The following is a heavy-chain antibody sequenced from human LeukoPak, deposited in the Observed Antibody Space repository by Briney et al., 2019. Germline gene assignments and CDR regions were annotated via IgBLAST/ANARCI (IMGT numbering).Heavy chain of an antibody. Sequence: GGSLRLSCAASGFTFSNFGMHWVRQAPGKGLEWVAFIRYDGSNKYYADSVKGRFTISRDNSKNTLNLQMNSLRAEDTAVYYCARDLGQYYDTSDNWFDPWGQGTLVTVSS. J-gene: IGHJ5*02. V-gene: IGHV3-30*02. CDR2: IRYDGSNK. D-gene: IGHD3-22*01. CDR3: ARDLGQYYDTSDNWFDP. CDR1: GFTFSNFG.